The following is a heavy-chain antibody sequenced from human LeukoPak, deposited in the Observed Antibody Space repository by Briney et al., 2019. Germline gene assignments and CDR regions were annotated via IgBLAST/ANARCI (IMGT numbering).Heavy chain of an antibody. CDR3: ARGELGITGTRGGCWFDP. J-gene: IGHJ5*02. CDR2: IYHSGST. V-gene: IGHV4-30-2*01. D-gene: IGHD1-7*01. CDR1: GGSISSGGYY. Sequence: KPSETLSLTCSVSGGSISSGGYYWSWIRQPPGKGLEWIGYIYHSGSTYYNPSLKSRVTISVDRSKNQFSLKLSSVTAADTAGYYCARGELGITGTRGGCWFDPWGQGTLVTVSS.